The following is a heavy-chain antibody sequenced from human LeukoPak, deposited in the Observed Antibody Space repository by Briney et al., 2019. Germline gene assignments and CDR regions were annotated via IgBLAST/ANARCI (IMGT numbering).Heavy chain of an antibody. CDR1: GGSISSGDYY. CDR2: IYYSGST. J-gene: IGHJ3*02. CDR3: ARVDCSGGSCSLVDAFDI. V-gene: IGHV4-30-4*02. Sequence: PSETLSLTCTVSGGSISSGDYYWSWIRQPPGKGLEWIGYIYYSGSTYYNPSLKSRVTISVDTSKNQFSLKLSSVTAADTAVYYCARVDCSGGSCSLVDAFDIWGQGTMVTVSS. D-gene: IGHD2-15*01.